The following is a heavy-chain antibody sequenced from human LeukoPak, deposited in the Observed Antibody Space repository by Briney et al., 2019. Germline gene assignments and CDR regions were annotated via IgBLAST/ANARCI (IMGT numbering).Heavy chain of an antibody. CDR1: GFTFSNAW. V-gene: IGHV3-15*01. J-gene: IGHJ4*02. CDR3: TMYYYDSSGYYSPDFDY. Sequence: GGSLRLSCAASGFTFSNAWMSWVRQAPGKGLEWVGRIKSKTDGGTTDYAAPVKGRFTISRDDSKNTLYLQMNSLKTEATAVYYCTMYYYDSSGYYSPDFDYWGQGTLVTVSS. CDR2: IKSKTDGGTT. D-gene: IGHD3-22*01.